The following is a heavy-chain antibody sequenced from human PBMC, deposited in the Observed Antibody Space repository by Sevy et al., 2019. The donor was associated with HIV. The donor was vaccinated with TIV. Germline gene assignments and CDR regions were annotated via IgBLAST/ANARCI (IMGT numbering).Heavy chain of an antibody. D-gene: IGHD6-19*01. CDR1: GFTFSNAW. CDR3: TTDVRQGIAVAGTDY. V-gene: IGHV3-15*01. J-gene: IGHJ4*02. Sequence: GGSLRLSCAASGFTFSNAWMSWVRQAPGKGLEWVGRIKSKTDGGPTDYAAPVKGRFTISRDDSKNTLYLQMNSLKTEDTAVYDCTTDVRQGIAVAGTDYWGQGTLVTVSS. CDR2: IKSKTDGGPT.